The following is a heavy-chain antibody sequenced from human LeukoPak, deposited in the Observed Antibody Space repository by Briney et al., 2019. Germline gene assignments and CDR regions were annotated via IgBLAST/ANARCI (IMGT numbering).Heavy chain of an antibody. J-gene: IGHJ4*02. CDR2: ISSSSSTI. Sequence: PGGSLRLSCAASGFTFSSYSMNWVRQAPGKGLEWVSYISSSSSTIYYADSVKGRFTISRDNAKNSLYLQMNSLRAEDMALYYCAKSRGYSSSSALGYWGQGTLVTVSS. V-gene: IGHV3-48*04. CDR1: GFTFSSYS. CDR3: AKSRGYSSSSALGY. D-gene: IGHD6-6*01.